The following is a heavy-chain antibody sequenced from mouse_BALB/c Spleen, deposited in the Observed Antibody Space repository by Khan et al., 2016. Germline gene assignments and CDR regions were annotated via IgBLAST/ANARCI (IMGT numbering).Heavy chain of an antibody. Sequence: EVQLQESGPDLVKPSQSLSLTCTVTGYSITSDYSWHWIRQFPGNKLEWMGYIHYSGSTNYNPSLKSRVSITRDTSKNQLFLQLISETTEDTATYYCLRYCYGVAPWFAYWGQGTLVTVSA. CDR1: GYSITSDYS. D-gene: IGHD1-1*01. CDR3: LRYCYGVAPWFAY. J-gene: IGHJ3*01. CDR2: IHYSGST. V-gene: IGHV3-1*02.